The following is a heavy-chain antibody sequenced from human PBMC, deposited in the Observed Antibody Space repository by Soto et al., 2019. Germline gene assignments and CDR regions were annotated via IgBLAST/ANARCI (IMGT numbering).Heavy chain of an antibody. V-gene: IGHV4-30-4*01. CDR1: GGSISSGDYY. Sequence: SETLSLTCTVSGGSISSGDYYWSWIRQPPGKGLEWIGYIYYSGSTYYNPSLKSRVTISVDTSRNQFSLKLSSVTAADTAVYYCARGGLDYDFWSGYKNWFDPWGQGTLVTVSS. CDR2: IYYSGST. CDR3: ARGGLDYDFWSGYKNWFDP. J-gene: IGHJ5*02. D-gene: IGHD3-3*01.